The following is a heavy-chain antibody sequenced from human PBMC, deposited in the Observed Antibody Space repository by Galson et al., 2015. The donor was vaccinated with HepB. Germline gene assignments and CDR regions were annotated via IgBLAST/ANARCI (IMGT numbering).Heavy chain of an antibody. J-gene: IGHJ4*02. CDR2: ISDRSNYI. D-gene: IGHD3-10*01. CDR3: ARVGRWFGELSTEYYFDS. CDR1: GFTFSDYY. Sequence: SLRLSCAASGFTFSDYYMSWIRQAPGKGLEWVSYISDRSNYINYADSVKGRFTISRDNAKNSLYLQIYSLGVEDTAMHYCARVGRWFGELSTEYYFDSWGQGTLVTVSS. V-gene: IGHV3-11*06.